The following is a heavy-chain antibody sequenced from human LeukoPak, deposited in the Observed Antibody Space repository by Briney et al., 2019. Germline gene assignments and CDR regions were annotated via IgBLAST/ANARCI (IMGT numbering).Heavy chain of an antibody. CDR2: ISWSSGSI. Sequence: PGGSLRLSCAASGFTFDDYAMHWVRQAPGKGLEWVSGISWSSGSIGYADSVKGRFTISRDNAKNSLYLQMNSLRAEDTALYYCAKDMSVGATGYGLDVWGQGTTVTVSS. D-gene: IGHD1-26*01. J-gene: IGHJ6*02. V-gene: IGHV3-9*01. CDR3: AKDMSVGATGYGLDV. CDR1: GFTFDDYA.